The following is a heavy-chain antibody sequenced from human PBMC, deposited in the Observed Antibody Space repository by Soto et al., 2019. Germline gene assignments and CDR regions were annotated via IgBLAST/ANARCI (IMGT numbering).Heavy chain of an antibody. D-gene: IGHD4-4*01. Sequence: GGSLRLSCAASGFTFSSYSMNWVRQAPGKGLEWVSSISSSSSYIYYADSVKGRFTISRDNAKNSLYLQMNSLRAEDTAVYYCARDSPVTLVSPHDAFDIWGQGTMVTVSS. CDR2: ISSSSSYI. J-gene: IGHJ3*02. CDR3: ARDSPVTLVSPHDAFDI. V-gene: IGHV3-21*01. CDR1: GFTFSSYS.